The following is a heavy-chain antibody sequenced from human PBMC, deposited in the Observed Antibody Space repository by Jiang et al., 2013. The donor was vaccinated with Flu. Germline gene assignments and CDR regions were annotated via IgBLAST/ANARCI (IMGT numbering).Heavy chain of an antibody. Sequence: WVRQAPGQGLEWMGWISAYNGNTNYAQKLQGRVTMTTDTSTSTAYMELRSLRSDDTAVYYCARSNEYSSGWYSGDYYFDYWGQGTLVTVSS. CDR2: ISAYNGNT. V-gene: IGHV1-18*01. J-gene: IGHJ4*02. CDR3: ARSNEYSSGWYSGDYYFDY. D-gene: IGHD6-19*01.